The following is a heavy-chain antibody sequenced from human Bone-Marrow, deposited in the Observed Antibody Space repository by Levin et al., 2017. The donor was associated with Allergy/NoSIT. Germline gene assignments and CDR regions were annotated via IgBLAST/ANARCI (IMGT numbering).Heavy chain of an antibody. Sequence: QAGGSLRLSCVASGFTFSDYLMTWVRQPLGKGLEWVANIKQDGGQKYYAESVKGRFTISRDNAKNSLFLQMNYLGTDDTAVYFCARDTTVGGEAWGQGTLVTVSS. CDR1: GFTFSDYL. CDR3: ARDTTVGGEA. J-gene: IGHJ5*02. D-gene: IGHD4-11*01. V-gene: IGHV3-7*03. CDR2: IKQDGGQK.